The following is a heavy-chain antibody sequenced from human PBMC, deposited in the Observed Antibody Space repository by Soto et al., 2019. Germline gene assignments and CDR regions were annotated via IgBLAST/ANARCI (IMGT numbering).Heavy chain of an antibody. V-gene: IGHV1-69*04. J-gene: IGHJ5*02. CDR2: IIPILGIA. Sequence: ASVKVSCKASGGTFSSYTISWVRQAPGQGLEWMGRIIPILGIANYAQKFQGRVTITADKSTSTAYMELSSLRSEDTAVYYCARDPYYDILTGYYPNNWFDPWGQGTLVTVSS. CDR1: GGTFSSYT. D-gene: IGHD3-9*01. CDR3: ARDPYYDILTGYYPNNWFDP.